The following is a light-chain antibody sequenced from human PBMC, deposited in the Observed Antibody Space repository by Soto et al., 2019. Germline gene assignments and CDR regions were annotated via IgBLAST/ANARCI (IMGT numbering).Light chain of an antibody. CDR3: ATWDGGLSGPFV. V-gene: IGLV1-44*01. J-gene: IGLJ1*01. Sequence: QSLLTQPPSASGTPGQRATISCCGSNSNIGSDIVNCYQLLPVAGPEVLINTTNQRPSWVPERFSGSKSGTSASLSISGLQSEDEANSSCATWDGGLSGPFVFGTGTKVTVL. CDR1: NSNIGSDI. CDR2: TTN.